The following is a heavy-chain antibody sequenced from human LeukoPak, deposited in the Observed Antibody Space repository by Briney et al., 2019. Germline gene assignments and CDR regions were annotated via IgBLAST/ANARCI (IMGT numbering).Heavy chain of an antibody. V-gene: IGHV1-18*01. Sequence: GASVKVSFKASGGTFSIYAISWVRQAPGQGLEWMGWISAYNGNTNYAQKLQGRVTMTTDTSTSTAYMELRSLRSDDTAVYYCARDRDSSSWYNTYYYYMDVWGKGTTVTVSS. J-gene: IGHJ6*03. CDR1: GGTFSIYA. CDR2: ISAYNGNT. CDR3: ARDRDSSSWYNTYYYYMDV. D-gene: IGHD6-13*01.